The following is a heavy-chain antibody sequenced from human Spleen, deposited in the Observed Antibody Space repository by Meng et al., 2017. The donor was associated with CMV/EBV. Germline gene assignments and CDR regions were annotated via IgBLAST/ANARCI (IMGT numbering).Heavy chain of an antibody. V-gene: IGHV3-23*01. J-gene: IGHJ4*02. D-gene: IGHD6-19*01. CDR3: AKARHSSGWLVDY. Sequence: GGSLRLSCTASGFSIKNYDMNWVRQAPGKGLEWVSAISGSGGSTYYADSVKGRFTISRDNSKNTLYLQMNSLRAEDTAVYYCAKARHSSGWLVDYWGQGTLVTVSS. CDR2: ISGSGGST. CDR1: GFSIKNYD.